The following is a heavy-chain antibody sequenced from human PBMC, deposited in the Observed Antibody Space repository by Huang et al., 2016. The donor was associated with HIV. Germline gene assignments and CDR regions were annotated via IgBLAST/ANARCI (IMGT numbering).Heavy chain of an antibody. D-gene: IGHD3-10*01. CDR1: GFTFSSYS. Sequence: EVQLVESGGGLVKPGGSVRLSCAASGFTFSSYSMNWVRQAPWKGLGWVSSISSSSSSYIYYADSVKGRFTISRDNAKNSLYLQMNSLRAEDTAVYYCASRFGDRIWGQGTLVTVSS. CDR3: ASRFGDRI. CDR2: ISSSSSSYI. V-gene: IGHV3-21*01. J-gene: IGHJ4*02.